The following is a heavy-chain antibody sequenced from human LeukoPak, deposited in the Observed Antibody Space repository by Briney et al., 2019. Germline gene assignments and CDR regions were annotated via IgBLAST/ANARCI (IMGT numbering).Heavy chain of an antibody. V-gene: IGHV4-38-2*02. D-gene: IGHD2-2*01. CDR2: IYHSGNT. CDR1: GYSISSGYY. CDR3: AREGIVVVPAAPSGYYYYYYMDV. J-gene: IGHJ6*03. Sequence: SETLSLTCTVSGYSISSGYYWGWIRQPPGKGLEWIGSIYHSGNTYYNPSLKSRVTISVDRSKNQFSLKLSSVTAADTAVYYCAREGIVVVPAAPSGYYYYYYMDVWGKGTTVTVSS.